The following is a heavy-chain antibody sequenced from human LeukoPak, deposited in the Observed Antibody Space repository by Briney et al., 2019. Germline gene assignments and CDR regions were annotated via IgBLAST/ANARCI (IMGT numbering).Heavy chain of an antibody. Sequence: SETLSLTCTVSGGSISSSRYYWRWIRQPPGKGLEWIGSIYYSGSTYYNPSLKSRVNISIDTSKNQFSLKLSSVTAADTAVYYCARRVETAYFDYWGQGTLVTVSS. CDR2: IYYSGST. CDR3: ARRVETAYFDY. CDR1: GGSISSSRYY. V-gene: IGHV4-39*01. D-gene: IGHD1-1*01. J-gene: IGHJ4*02.